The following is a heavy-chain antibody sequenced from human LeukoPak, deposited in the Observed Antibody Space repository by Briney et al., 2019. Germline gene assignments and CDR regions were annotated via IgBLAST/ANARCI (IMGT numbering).Heavy chain of an antibody. D-gene: IGHD6-13*01. J-gene: IGHJ6*03. CDR3: ARVRAAAGTPKGYYYYYMDV. CDR1: GYIFTSYG. V-gene: IGHV1-18*01. Sequence: ASVKVSCKASGYIFTSYGISWVRQAPGQGLEWMGWISAYNGNTNYAQKLQGRVTMTTDTSTSTAYMELRSLRSDDTAVYYCARVRAAAGTPKGYYYYYMDVWGKGTTVTVSS. CDR2: ISAYNGNT.